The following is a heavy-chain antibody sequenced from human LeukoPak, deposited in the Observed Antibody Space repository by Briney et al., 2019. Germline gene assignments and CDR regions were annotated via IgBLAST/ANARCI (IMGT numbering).Heavy chain of an antibody. CDR2: ISYDGSNK. CDR3: ARLGYCMTTSRDYYYYALDV. CDR1: GFTFSDYA. Sequence: GRSLRLSCAASGFTFSDYALHWVRQAPGKGLEWVALISYDGSNKYYADSVKGRFTISRDISKNTLYLQMNSLRAEDTAVYYCARLGYCMTTSRDYYYYALDVWGLGTTVTVSS. J-gene: IGHJ6*02. D-gene: IGHD2-2*01. V-gene: IGHV3-30-3*01.